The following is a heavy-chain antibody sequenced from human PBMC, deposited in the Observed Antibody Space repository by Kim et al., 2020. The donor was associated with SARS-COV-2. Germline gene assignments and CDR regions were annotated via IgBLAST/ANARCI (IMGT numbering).Heavy chain of an antibody. Sequence: GGSLRLSCAASGFTFSSYGMHWVRQAPGKGLEWVAVIWYDGSNKYYADSVKGRFTISRDNSKNTLYLQMNSLRAEDTAVYYCARGNVYSSSWYFDYWGQGTLVTVSS. CDR3: ARGNVYSSSWYFDY. CDR1: GFTFSSYG. J-gene: IGHJ4*02. D-gene: IGHD6-13*01. CDR2: IWYDGSNK. V-gene: IGHV3-33*01.